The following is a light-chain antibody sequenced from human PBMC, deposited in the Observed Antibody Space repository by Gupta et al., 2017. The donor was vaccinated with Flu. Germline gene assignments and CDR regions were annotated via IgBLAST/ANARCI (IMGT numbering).Light chain of an antibody. V-gene: IGKV1-33*01. J-gene: IGKJ2*02. CDR2: DAS. Sequence: TQSPSSLAVSVGDRVTITCQASQDITTYVTWDQQKPGKAPKVLIYDASRLGTGVPSRFSGSGYGTDFTFTISSLQLEDIAKYYCQQYSGTFGQGTKLQIK. CDR1: QDITTY. CDR3: QQYSGT.